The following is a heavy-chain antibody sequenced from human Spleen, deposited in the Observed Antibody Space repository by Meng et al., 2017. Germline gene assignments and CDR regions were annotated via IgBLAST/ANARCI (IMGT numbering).Heavy chain of an antibody. V-gene: IGHV4-34*01. D-gene: IGHD4-11*01. CDR1: GASFSDYY. Sequence: QVQRKPLGAGVLKPSASLSLSCAVSGASFSDYYWRWIRQPPGQGLEWIGEINHSGSTNYNPSLESRATISVDTSQNNLSLKLSSVTAADSAVYYCARGPTTMAHDFDYWGQGTLVTVSS. CDR3: ARGPTTMAHDFDY. CDR2: INHSGST. J-gene: IGHJ4*02.